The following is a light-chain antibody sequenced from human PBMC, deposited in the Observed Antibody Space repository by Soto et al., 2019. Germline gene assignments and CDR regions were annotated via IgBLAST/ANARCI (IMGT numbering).Light chain of an antibody. CDR1: NIGSKS. CDR2: YDS. J-gene: IGLJ2*01. Sequence: SYELTQPPSVSVAPGKTARITCGGNNIGSKSVHWYQQKPGQAPVLVIYYDSDRPSGIPERFSGSNSGNTATLTISRVEAGDEADYYCQVWDSSSDPPRVFGGGTKVTVL. CDR3: QVWDSSSDPPRV. V-gene: IGLV3-21*04.